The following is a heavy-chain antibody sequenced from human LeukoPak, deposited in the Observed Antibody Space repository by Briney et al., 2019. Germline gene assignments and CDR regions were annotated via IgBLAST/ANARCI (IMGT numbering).Heavy chain of an antibody. D-gene: IGHD3-16*01. J-gene: IGHJ4*02. CDR2: INSKTDGGTT. Sequence: GGSLRLSCAASGFTFSNAWMSWVRQAPGKGLEWVGRINSKTDGGTTDYAAPVKGRFTISRDDSKNTLYLQMNSLKTEDTAVYYCTTGDYVWGSYDYWGQGTLVTISS. V-gene: IGHV3-15*01. CDR3: TTGDYVWGSYDY. CDR1: GFTFSNAW.